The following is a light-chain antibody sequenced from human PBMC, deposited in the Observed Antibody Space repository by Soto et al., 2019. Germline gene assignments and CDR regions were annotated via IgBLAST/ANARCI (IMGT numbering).Light chain of an antibody. CDR1: QIVTSDY. CDR3: HQYGSSPRT. Sequence: DIVLTQSPGTLSLSPGERVTLSCRASQIVTSDYLAWYHQEPGQAPRLLIYGASNRATGIPDRFSGSGSGTDFTLSIRRLEPGDFGMYFCHQYGSSPRTFGQGTKVEIK. CDR2: GAS. V-gene: IGKV3-20*01. J-gene: IGKJ1*01.